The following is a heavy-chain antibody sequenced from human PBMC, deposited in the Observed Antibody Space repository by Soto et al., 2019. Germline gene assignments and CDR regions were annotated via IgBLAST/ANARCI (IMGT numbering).Heavy chain of an antibody. Sequence: PGGSLRFSCAASGFTFSSYNMNWVRQAPGKGLEWISYITDTGGTINYADSVKGRFTTSRDNAENSLFLQMNSLRAEDTAVYYCARDKGSSSWHSFDYWGQGTLVTVSS. CDR1: GFTFSSYN. D-gene: IGHD2-2*01. J-gene: IGHJ4*02. V-gene: IGHV3-48*01. CDR3: ARDKGSSSWHSFDY. CDR2: ITDTGGTI.